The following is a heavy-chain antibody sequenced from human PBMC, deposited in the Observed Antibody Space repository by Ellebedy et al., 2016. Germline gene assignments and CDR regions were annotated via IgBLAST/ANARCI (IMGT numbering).Heavy chain of an antibody. J-gene: IGHJ4*02. D-gene: IGHD2-8*02. CDR1: GFTVSTNY. CDR2: LYSGGTI. Sequence: GGSLRLSCAVSGFTVSTNYMSWVRQAPGKGLEWVATLYSGGTILYADSVRGRFTISRDHSKNTLYLQMNNLRAEDTALYYCARGNEIPGPKPLDNWGQGTLVTVSS. V-gene: IGHV3-66*01. CDR3: ARGNEIPGPKPLDN.